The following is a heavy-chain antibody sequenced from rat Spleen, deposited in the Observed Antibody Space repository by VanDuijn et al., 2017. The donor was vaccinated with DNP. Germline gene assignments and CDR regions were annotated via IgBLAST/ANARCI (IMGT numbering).Heavy chain of an antibody. V-gene: IGHV2-6*01. D-gene: IGHD5-1*01. J-gene: IGHJ2*01. Sequence: QVQLKESGPGLVQPSQTLSLTCTVSGFSLTSYTVSWVRQPPGKGLEWIAAISSGGSTYYNSALKSRLSISRDTSKSQVFLKMNSLQTEDTAMYFCARGGSWGQGVMVTVSS. CDR2: ISSGGST. CDR3: ARGGS. CDR1: GFSLTSYT.